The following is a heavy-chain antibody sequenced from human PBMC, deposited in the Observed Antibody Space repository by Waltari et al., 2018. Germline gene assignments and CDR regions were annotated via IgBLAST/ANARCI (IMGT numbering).Heavy chain of an antibody. V-gene: IGHV3-23*01. CDR2: ISGSGGST. Sequence: EVQLLESGGGLVQPGGSLGSSCAAPGFTFSSYALAWVRQAPGKGLEWVSAISGSGGSTYYADSVKGRFTISRDNSKNTLYLQMNSLRAEDTAVYYCAKDGGWYGYYYYGMDVWGQGTTVTVSS. J-gene: IGHJ6*02. CDR3: AKDGGWYGYYYYGMDV. D-gene: IGHD6-19*01. CDR1: GFTFSSYA.